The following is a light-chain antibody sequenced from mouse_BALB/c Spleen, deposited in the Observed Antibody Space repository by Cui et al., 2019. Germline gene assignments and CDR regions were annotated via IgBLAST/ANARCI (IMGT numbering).Light chain of an antibody. CDR1: QNINVW. CDR2: KAS. V-gene: IGKV10-94*04. J-gene: IGKJ1*01. CDR3: QQGQSYPRT. Sequence: DIQMNQSPSSLSASLVDTITLTCHASQNINVWLSRNQQKPGNIPKLLIYKASKLHTGVPSRFSGSGSGTGFTVTISSLQPEESANYYCQQGQSYPRTFGGGTKLESK.